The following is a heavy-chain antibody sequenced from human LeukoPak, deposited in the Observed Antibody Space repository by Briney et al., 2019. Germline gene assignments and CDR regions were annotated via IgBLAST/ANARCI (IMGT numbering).Heavy chain of an antibody. J-gene: IGHJ4*02. V-gene: IGHV4-39*07. CDR3: ASGYSYDPLDY. CDR2: INHSGST. Sequence: SETLSLTCTVSGGSISSGGYYWSWIRQPPGKGLEWIGEINHSGSTNYNPSLKSRVTISVDTSKNQFSLKLSSVTAADTAVYYCASGYSYDPLDYWGQGTLVTVSS. D-gene: IGHD5-18*01. CDR1: GGSISSGGYY.